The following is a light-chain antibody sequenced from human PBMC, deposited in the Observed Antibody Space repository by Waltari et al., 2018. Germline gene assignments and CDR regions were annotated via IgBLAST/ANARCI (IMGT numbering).Light chain of an antibody. J-gene: IGKJ1*01. V-gene: IGKV4-1*01. CDR1: QTLLFPTNNKKY. CDR2: WDS. Sequence: DIVLTQSPDSLAVSLGEGATINCKSSQTLLFPTNNKKYLAWYQQKPRQPPKLLFSWDSTRASGVPDRFSASGSGTDYTLTISNLQAEDVAVYYCQQYYGTPRTFGQGTRVEIK. CDR3: QQYYGTPRT.